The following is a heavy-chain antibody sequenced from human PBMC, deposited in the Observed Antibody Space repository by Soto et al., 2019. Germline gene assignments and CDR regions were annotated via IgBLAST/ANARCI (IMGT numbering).Heavy chain of an antibody. CDR1: GYSFTSYW. CDR2: IYPGDSDT. V-gene: IGHV5-51*01. J-gene: IGHJ6*02. D-gene: IGHD6-13*01. CDR3: ARTAAAGKYYYGVDV. Sequence: GESLKISCKGSGYSFTSYWIGWVRQMPGKGLEWMGIIYPGDSDTRYSPSFQGQVTISADKSISTAYLQWTSLKASDTAMYYCARTAAAGKYYYGVDVWGQGTTVTVSS.